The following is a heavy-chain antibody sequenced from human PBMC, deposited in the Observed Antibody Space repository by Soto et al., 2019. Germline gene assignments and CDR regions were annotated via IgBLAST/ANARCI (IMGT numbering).Heavy chain of an antibody. CDR3: AREGVEEMAVH. Sequence: QVQLVQSGAEVKKPGSSVKVSCKASGGTFSSYTISWVRQAPGQGLEWMGRIIPILGIANYAQKFQGRVTITAENSKSTGYMELGRLGSEGTAGYYCAREGVEEMAVHWGQGTTVTGSS. CDR1: GGTFSSYT. V-gene: IGHV1-69*08. CDR2: IIPILGIA. J-gene: IGHJ6*02. D-gene: IGHD6-19*01.